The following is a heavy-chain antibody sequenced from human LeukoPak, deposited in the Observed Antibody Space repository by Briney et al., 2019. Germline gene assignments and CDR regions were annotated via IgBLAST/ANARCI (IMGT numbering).Heavy chain of an antibody. CDR2: ISSSSSYI. J-gene: IGHJ3*02. D-gene: IGHD3-22*01. Sequence: SGGSLTLSCAASGFTFTNAWMSWVRQAPGKGLEWVSSISSSSSYIYDADSVKGRFTISRDNAKNSLYLQMNSLRAEDTAVYYCARLESGHYYDSSGYYFDAFDIWGQGTMVTVS. V-gene: IGHV3-21*01. CDR3: ARLESGHYYDSSGYYFDAFDI. CDR1: GFTFTNAW.